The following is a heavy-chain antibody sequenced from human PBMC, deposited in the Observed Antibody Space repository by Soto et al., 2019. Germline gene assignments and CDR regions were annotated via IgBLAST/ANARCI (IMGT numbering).Heavy chain of an antibody. CDR3: ARVFGGYDSNYYGMDV. CDR1: GYTFTSYG. CDR2: ISAYNGNT. Sequence: QVQLVQSGAEVKKPGASVKVSCKASGYTFTSYGISWVRQAPGQGLEWMGWISAYNGNTNYAQKLQGRVTMTTDTSTSTAYMELRRLGSDDTAVYYCARVFGGYDSNYYGMDVWGQGTTVTVSS. J-gene: IGHJ6*02. V-gene: IGHV1-18*01. D-gene: IGHD5-12*01.